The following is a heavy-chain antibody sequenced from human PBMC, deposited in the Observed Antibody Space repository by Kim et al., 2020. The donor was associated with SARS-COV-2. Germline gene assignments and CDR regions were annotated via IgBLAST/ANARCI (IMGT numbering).Heavy chain of an antibody. J-gene: IGHJ4*02. Sequence: SETLSLTCTVSGGPIDSYYWSWIRQSPGEALEWIGYIYHSGSTNYNPSLKSRVTMSVNKSKGQFSLTLSSVTAADTAVYYCAGGGNYGSFDHWGQGTLVTVSS. CDR1: GGPIDSYY. CDR2: IYHSGST. V-gene: IGHV4-59*01. D-gene: IGHD3-10*01. CDR3: AGGGNYGSFDH.